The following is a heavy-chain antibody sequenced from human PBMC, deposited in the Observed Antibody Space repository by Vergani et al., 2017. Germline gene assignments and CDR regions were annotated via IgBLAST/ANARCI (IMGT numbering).Heavy chain of an antibody. J-gene: IGHJ3*01. CDR1: GFTFSSYE. CDR3: VRDVRVSRT. CDR2: ISSSGSTI. V-gene: IGHV3-48*03. Sequence: EVQLVESGGGLVQPGGSLRLSCAASGFTFSSYEMNWVRQAPGKGLEWVSYISSSGSTIYYADSVKGRFTISRDNAKNSLYLDMSSLRAEDTAVYYCVRDVRVSRTWGQGTLVAVSS.